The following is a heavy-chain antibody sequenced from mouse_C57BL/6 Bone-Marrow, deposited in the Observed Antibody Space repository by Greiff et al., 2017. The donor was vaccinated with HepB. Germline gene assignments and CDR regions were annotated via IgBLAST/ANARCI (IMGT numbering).Heavy chain of an antibody. CDR3: ASLDYGKRGYYFDY. Sequence: VQLKESGPGLVQPSQSLSITCTVSGFSLTSYGVHWVRQSPGKGLEWLGVIWSGGSTDYNADFISRLSILKDNSKSQVFFKMNSLQADDTAIYYCASLDYGKRGYYFDYWGQGTTLTVSS. J-gene: IGHJ2*01. D-gene: IGHD2-1*01. CDR1: GFSLTSYG. V-gene: IGHV2-2*01. CDR2: IWSGGST.